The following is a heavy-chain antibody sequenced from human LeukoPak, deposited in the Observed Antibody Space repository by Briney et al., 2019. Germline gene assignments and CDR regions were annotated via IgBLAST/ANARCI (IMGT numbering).Heavy chain of an antibody. J-gene: IGHJ5*02. D-gene: IGHD6-13*01. CDR1: GFTFDSYA. CDR3: VKHVGSRWSNNRFDP. CDR2: VSRFGGTT. Sequence: GGSLRLSCAASGFTFDSYAMSWVRQAPGKGLEWVSAVSRFGGTTYYADSAKGRFTISRDNSNNTVYLQMNSLRVGDTALYYCVKHVGSRWSNNRFDPWGQGTMVTVS. V-gene: IGHV3-23*01.